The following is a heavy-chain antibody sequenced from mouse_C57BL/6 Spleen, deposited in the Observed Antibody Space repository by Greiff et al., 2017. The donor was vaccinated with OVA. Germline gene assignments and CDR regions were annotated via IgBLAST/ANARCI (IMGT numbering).Heavy chain of an antibody. CDR3: ARVGSSYDYAMDY. J-gene: IGHJ4*01. V-gene: IGHV1-81*01. Sequence: VKLVESGAELARPGASVKLSCKASGYTFTSYGISWVKQRTGQGLEWIGEIYPRSGNTYYNEKFKGKATLTADKSSSTAYMELRSLTSEDSAVYFCARVGSSYDYAMDYWGQGTSVTVSS. D-gene: IGHD1-1*01. CDR2: IYPRSGNT. CDR1: GYTFTSYG.